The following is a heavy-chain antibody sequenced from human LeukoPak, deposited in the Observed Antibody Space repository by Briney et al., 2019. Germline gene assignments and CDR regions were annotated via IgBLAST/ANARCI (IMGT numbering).Heavy chain of an antibody. V-gene: IGHV4-59*08. J-gene: IGHJ4*02. CDR3: ARQGSGSARD. CDR1: GVSISSYY. CDR2: IYYSGST. D-gene: IGHD6-19*01. Sequence: SETLSLTCTVSGVSISSYYWSWIRQPPGKGLEWIGYIYYSGSTNYNPSLKSRVTISVDTSKNQFSLKLSSVTAADTAVYYCARQGSGSARDWGQGTLVTVSS.